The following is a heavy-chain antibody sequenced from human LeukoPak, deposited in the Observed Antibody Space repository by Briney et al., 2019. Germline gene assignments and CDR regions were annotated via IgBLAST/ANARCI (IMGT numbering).Heavy chain of an antibody. CDR2: IYSGGSA. V-gene: IGHV3-53*01. CDR1: GFTFDDYA. J-gene: IGHJ4*02. Sequence: GGSLRLSCAASGFTFDDYAMHWVRQAPGKGLEWVSVIYSGGSAYYANSVKGRFTISRDNSKNTLYIQMNSLRVEDTAVYYCARASDWYYFDYWGQGTLVTVSS. CDR3: ARASDWYYFDY. D-gene: IGHD2-21*02.